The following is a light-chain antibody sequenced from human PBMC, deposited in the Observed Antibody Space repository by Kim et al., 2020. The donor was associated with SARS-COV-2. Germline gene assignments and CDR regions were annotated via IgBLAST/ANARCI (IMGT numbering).Light chain of an antibody. J-gene: IGLJ2*01. CDR3: QCRDSSGKQLL. Sequence: AVGKTVTITIQRDSLNSKFPTRYQQKPGQAPLLVIYGKNNRPLGISDRFSGSNSGNTASLTITGTQAEDEADYFCQCRDSSGKQLLFGGGTQLTVL. CDR1: SLNSKF. CDR2: GKN. V-gene: IGLV3-19*01.